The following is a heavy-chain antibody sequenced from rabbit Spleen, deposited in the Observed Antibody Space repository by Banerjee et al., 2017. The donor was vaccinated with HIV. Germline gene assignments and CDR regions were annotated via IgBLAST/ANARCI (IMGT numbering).Heavy chain of an antibody. CDR3: ARNYVNAFDP. Sequence: QEQLEESGGDLVKPEGSLTLTCTASGFSFSGNYWMTWVRQAPGKGLEWIACIYVGGGGATYHASWAKGRFTISKTSSTTVTLQMTSLTAADTATYFCARNYVNAFDPWGQGTLVTVS. CDR2: IYVGGGGAT. CDR1: GFSFSGNYW. J-gene: IGHJ2*01. V-gene: IGHV1S45*01. D-gene: IGHD1-1*01.